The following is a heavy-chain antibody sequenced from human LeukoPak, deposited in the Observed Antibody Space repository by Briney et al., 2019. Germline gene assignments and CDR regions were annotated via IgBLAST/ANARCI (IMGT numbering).Heavy chain of an antibody. V-gene: IGHV4-39*01. CDR2: IYYSGTT. Sequence: SETLSLTCTVSGGSISSSSYYWGWIRQPPGKGLEWIGSIYYSGTTYYNPSLKSRVTLSVDTSKNQFSLKLSSVTAADTAVYYCARGPYTIYGDYVFINWFDPWGQGTLVTVSS. CDR1: GGSISSSSYY. CDR3: ARGPYTIYGDYVFINWFDP. D-gene: IGHD4-17*01. J-gene: IGHJ5*02.